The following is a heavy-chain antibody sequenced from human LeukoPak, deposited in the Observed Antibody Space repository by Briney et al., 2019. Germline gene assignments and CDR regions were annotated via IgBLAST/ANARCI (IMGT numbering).Heavy chain of an antibody. V-gene: IGHV1-46*01. CDR1: GGTFSSYA. CDR3: ARVAVTVIVPTYYFDY. D-gene: IGHD4-17*01. J-gene: IGHJ4*02. CDR2: INPSGGST. Sequence: ASVKVSCKASGGTFSSYAISWVRQAPGQGLEWMGIINPSGGSTSYAQKFQGRVTMTRDTSISTAYMELSRLRSDDTAVYYCARVAVTVIVPTYYFDYWGQGTLVTVSS.